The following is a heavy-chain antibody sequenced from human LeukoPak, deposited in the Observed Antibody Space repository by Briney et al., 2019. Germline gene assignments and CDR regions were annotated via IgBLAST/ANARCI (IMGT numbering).Heavy chain of an antibody. CDR1: DDSITMYY. D-gene: IGHD1-1*01. CDR3: ARGRVSSSTWYSTYYYYFYMDV. Sequence: SETLSFTCSVSDDSITMYYWTWLRQPPGKGLEWIGYVDHTGSTNFNPSLNGRVSISRDTTKNLFSLRLRSVTAADTAVYFCARGRVSSSTWYSTYYYYFYMDVWGKGTTVTVSS. J-gene: IGHJ6*03. CDR2: VDHTGST. V-gene: IGHV4-59*01.